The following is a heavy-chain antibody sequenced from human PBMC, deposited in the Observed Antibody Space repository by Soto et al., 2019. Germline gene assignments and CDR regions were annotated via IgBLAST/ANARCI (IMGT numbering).Heavy chain of an antibody. V-gene: IGHV1-46*01. CDR2: INPRGGST. Sequence: QVQLVQSGAEVKKPGASVNVSCKASGYTFTSYYMHWVRQAPAQGLEWMGIINPRGGSTTYAQKFKGKVTVTRTTPTAKVYMELSNLRPGDTAIYYCARVALSGGGWLDPWGQGTLVTVSS. D-gene: IGHD1-26*01. CDR1: GYTFTSYY. J-gene: IGHJ5*02. CDR3: ARVALSGGGWLDP.